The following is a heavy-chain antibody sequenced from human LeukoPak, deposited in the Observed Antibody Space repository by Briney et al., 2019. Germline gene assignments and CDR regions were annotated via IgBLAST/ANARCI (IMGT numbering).Heavy chain of an antibody. J-gene: IGHJ4*02. V-gene: IGHV4-34*01. CDR1: GGSFRNYY. Sequence: PSETLSLTCAAYGGSFRNYYWSWIRQPPGKGLEWVGEINNSGSTMYNPSLKSRVTISVDRSKNQFSLQMSTLTAADTAVYYCARGPDFYASSGYYPIWGQGTLVSVFS. CDR2: INNSGST. D-gene: IGHD3-22*01. CDR3: ARGPDFYASSGYYPI.